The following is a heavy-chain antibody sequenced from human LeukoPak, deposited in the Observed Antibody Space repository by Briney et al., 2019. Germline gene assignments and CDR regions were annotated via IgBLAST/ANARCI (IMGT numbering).Heavy chain of an antibody. V-gene: IGHV3-11*01. CDR1: GFTFSDYY. CDR3: ARGGDYYDILTGSLDY. J-gene: IGHJ4*02. CDR2: ISSSGSTI. D-gene: IGHD3-9*01. Sequence: GGSLRLSCAASGFTFSDYYMSWIRQAPGKGPEGVSYISSSGSTIYYADSVKGRFTISRDNAKNSLYLQMNSLRAEDTAVYYCARGGDYYDILTGSLDYWGQGTLVTVSS.